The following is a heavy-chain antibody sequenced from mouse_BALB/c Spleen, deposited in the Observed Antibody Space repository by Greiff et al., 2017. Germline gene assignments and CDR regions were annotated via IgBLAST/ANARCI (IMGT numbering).Heavy chain of an antibody. J-gene: IGHJ3*01. V-gene: IGHV1-7*01. Sequence: QVQLKESGAELAKPGASVKMSCKASGYTFTSYWMHWVKQRPGQGLEWIGYINPSTGYTEYNQKFKDKATLTADKSSSTAYMQLSSLTSEDSAVYYCASQYGNYEGWFAYWGQGTLVTVSA. CDR3: ASQYGNYEGWFAY. D-gene: IGHD2-10*02. CDR1: GYTFTSYW. CDR2: INPSTGYT.